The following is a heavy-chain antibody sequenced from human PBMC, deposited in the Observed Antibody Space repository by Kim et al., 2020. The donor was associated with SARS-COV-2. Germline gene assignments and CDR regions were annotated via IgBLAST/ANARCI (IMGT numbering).Heavy chain of an antibody. CDR3: ARGSLRDHGSGSYPSDY. V-gene: IGHV1-46*01. J-gene: IGHJ4*02. Sequence: DSVKVSCKASGYTFTSYYMHWVRQAPGQGLEWMGIINPSGGSTSYAQKFQGRVTMTRDTSTSNVYMELSSLRSEDTAVYYCARGSLRDHGSGSYPSDYWGQGTLVTVSS. CDR1: GYTFTSYY. D-gene: IGHD3-10*01. CDR2: INPSGGST.